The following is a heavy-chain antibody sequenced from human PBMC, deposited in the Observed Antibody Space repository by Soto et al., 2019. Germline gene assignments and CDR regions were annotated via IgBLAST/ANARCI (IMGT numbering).Heavy chain of an antibody. CDR3: VGTGTTDDY. V-gene: IGHV4-30-4*01. Sequence: PSETLSLTCTVSGASVSSGDYYWSCIRQPPGKGLEWIGYIYSGGGSYYNPSLKGRLTISIDTSKNQFSLKLNSVTVADTAIYYCVGTGTTDDYWGRGTLVTVSS. CDR1: GASVSSGDYY. CDR2: IYSGGGS. D-gene: IGHD1-1*01. J-gene: IGHJ4*02.